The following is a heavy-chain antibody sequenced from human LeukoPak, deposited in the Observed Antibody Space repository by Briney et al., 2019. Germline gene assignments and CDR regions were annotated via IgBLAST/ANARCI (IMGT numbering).Heavy chain of an antibody. D-gene: IGHD2/OR15-2a*01. CDR2: MNPNSGNT. CDR1: GYTFTSYD. CDR3: ARGRGVFPYYYYMDV. V-gene: IGHV1-8*01. Sequence: ASVNVSCKASGYTFTSYDINWVRQATGQGLEWMGWMNPNSGNTGYAQKFQGRVTITRNTSRSTAYMKLSSLRSEDTAVYYCARGRGVFPYYYYMDVWGKGTTVTVSS. J-gene: IGHJ6*03.